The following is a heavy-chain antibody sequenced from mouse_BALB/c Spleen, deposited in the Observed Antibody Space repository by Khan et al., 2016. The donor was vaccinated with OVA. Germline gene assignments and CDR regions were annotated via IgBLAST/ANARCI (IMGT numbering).Heavy chain of an antibody. J-gene: IGHJ2*01. D-gene: IGHD4-1*01. Sequence: EVELVESGGGLVKPGGSLKLSCAASGFTFSDYYMYWVRQTPKKRLEWVATISDGGSYTYYPDSVKGRFTISRDNAKNNLYLQMSSLKSEDTAMYYCARGENWSFDYWGQGTTLTVSS. CDR2: ISDGGSYT. CDR1: GFTFSDYY. CDR3: ARGENWSFDY. V-gene: IGHV5-4*02.